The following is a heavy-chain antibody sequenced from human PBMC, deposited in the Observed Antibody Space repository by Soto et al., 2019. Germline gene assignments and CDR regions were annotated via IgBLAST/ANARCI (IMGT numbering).Heavy chain of an antibody. CDR1: GGTFSNYG. CDR3: ARGGSDYEGSGYYQGHV. Sequence: QVQLVQSGAEVKKPGSSVKVSCKSSGGTFSNYGFSWVRQDPGKGLECMGVIVPIFGAEHPQKFQGRVTITADEYTKTVCMELRGLRSEDTAVYYCARGGSDYEGSGYYQGHVCGRGTTVTVSS. CDR2: IVPIFGA. V-gene: IGHV1-69*12. D-gene: IGHD3-22*01. J-gene: IGHJ6*02.